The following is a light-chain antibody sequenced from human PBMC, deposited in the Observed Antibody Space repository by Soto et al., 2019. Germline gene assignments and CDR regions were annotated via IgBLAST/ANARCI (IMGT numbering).Light chain of an antibody. CDR2: VAS. Sequence: DVQMTQSPSSLSAFVGDRVTITCRASQRIGNYLHWYQQHPGKAPKLLIYVASSLQSGVPSRFSGSGSGTDFTLTISSLQPEDFATYSCHQTFSSPRTFGQGTKVELK. CDR3: HQTFSSPRT. CDR1: QRIGNY. J-gene: IGKJ1*01. V-gene: IGKV1-39*01.